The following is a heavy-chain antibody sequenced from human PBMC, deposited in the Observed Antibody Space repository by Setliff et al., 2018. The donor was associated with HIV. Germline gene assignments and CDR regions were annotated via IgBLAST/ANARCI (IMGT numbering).Heavy chain of an antibody. CDR2: IYSDGST. Sequence: PGGSLRLSCAASGFTFSTYWMAWVRQAPGKGPEWVSTIYSDGSTYHRDSVKGRFTRSRDNSKNTVYLQVGSLRPDDTAMYYCARSRPYNSALDYWGQGTLVTVSS. D-gene: IGHD6-25*01. CDR3: ARSRPYNSALDY. V-gene: IGHV3-66*02. J-gene: IGHJ4*02. CDR1: GFTFSTYW.